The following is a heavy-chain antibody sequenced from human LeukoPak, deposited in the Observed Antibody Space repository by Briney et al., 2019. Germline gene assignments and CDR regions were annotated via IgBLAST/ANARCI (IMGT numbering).Heavy chain of an antibody. Sequence: SETLSLTCTVSGGSITAGNHHWGWIRQPPGKGLEWIGSVYYSGSIFSDTSHKSRVTISGDTSKNQFSLSLSSVTAADTAVCYCARLNPGYVTAPHDSWGQGMLVTVSS. V-gene: IGHV4-39*01. J-gene: IGHJ5*01. CDR2: VYYSGSI. CDR3: ARLNPGYVTAPHDS. D-gene: IGHD3-16*01. CDR1: GGSITAGNHH.